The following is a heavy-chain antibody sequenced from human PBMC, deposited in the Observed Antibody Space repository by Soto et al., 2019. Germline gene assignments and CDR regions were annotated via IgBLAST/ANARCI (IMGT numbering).Heavy chain of an antibody. V-gene: IGHV2-5*02. J-gene: IGHJ4*02. Sequence: QITLNESGPTVVRPTETLTLTCRFSGFSLTTSGVGVGWIHQSPGKAPEWLALIYWDDDKRYSASLKSRLTITKDTSKNQVGLTVSDLDPTDTATYYCAHRVLRTVFGLVTTTAIYFDFWRQGTPVAVSS. CDR2: IYWDDDK. D-gene: IGHD3-3*01. CDR3: AHRVLRTVFGLVTTTAIYFDF. CDR1: GFSLTTSGVG.